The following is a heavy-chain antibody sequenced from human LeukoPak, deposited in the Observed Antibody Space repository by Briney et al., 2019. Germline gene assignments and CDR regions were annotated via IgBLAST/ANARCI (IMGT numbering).Heavy chain of an antibody. V-gene: IGHV3-21*01. CDR1: GFTFSSYS. J-gene: IGHJ6*02. Sequence: GGSLRLSCAASGFTFSSYSMNWVRQAPGKGLEWVSSISSSSSYIYYADSVKGRFTISRDNAKNSLYLQMNSLRAEDTAVYYCARAPRYPNDYYYYGMDVWGQGTTVTVSS. D-gene: IGHD1-1*01. CDR3: ARAPRYPNDYYYYGMDV. CDR2: ISSSSSYI.